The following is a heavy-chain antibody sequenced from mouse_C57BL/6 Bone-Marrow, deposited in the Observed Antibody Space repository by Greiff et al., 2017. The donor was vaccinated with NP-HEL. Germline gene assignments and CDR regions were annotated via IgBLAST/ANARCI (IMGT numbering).Heavy chain of an antibody. D-gene: IGHD1-1*01. V-gene: IGHV2-2*01. CDR2: IWSGGST. Sequence: QVHVKQSGPGLVQPSQSLSITCTVSGFSLTSYGVHWVRQSPGKGLEWLGVIWSGGSTDYNAAFISRLSISKDNSKSQVFFKMNSLQADDTAIYYCASQITTVVATGYYAMDYWGQGTSVTVSS. CDR3: ASQITTVVATGYYAMDY. CDR1: GFSLTSYG. J-gene: IGHJ4*01.